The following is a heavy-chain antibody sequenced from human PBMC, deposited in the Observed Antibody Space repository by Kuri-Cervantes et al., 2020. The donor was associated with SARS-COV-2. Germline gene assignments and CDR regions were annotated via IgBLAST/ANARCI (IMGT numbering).Heavy chain of an antibody. V-gene: IGHV4-39*02. CDR3: ARDPNANHNNWFDP. D-gene: IGHD4/OR15-4a*01. CDR2: IYYSGST. J-gene: IGHJ5*02. CDR1: GGSISSSSYY. Sequence: ESLKISCTVSGGSISSSSYYWGRIRQPPGKGLEWIGSIYYSGSTYYNPSLKSRVTISVDTSKNQFSLKLSSVTAADTAVYYCARDPNANHNNWFDPWGQGTLVTVSS.